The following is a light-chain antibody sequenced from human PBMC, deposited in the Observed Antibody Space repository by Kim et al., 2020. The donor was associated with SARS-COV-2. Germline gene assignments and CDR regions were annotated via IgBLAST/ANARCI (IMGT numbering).Light chain of an antibody. CDR2: AAS. CDR3: QKYNSAPWT. V-gene: IGKV1-27*01. CDR1: QDIKNY. J-gene: IGKJ1*01. Sequence: ASVGDRVTITCRASQDIKNYLAWYRQKPGKVPEVLTYAASILQSGVPSRISGSGSGTDFTLTINSLQPEDVATYYCQKYNSAPWTFGQGTKVDIK.